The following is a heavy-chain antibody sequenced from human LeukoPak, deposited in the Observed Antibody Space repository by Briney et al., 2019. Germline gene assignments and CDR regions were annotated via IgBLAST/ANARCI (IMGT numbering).Heavy chain of an antibody. CDR2: ISYDGSNK. D-gene: IGHD2-2*01. V-gene: IGHV3-30-3*01. Sequence: GGSLRLSCAASGFTFSSYAMHWVRQAPGKGLEWVAVISYDGSNKYYADSVKGRFTISRDNSKNTLYLQMNSLRAEDTAVYYCARDAGCSSTSCAIRGGENWFDPWGQGILVTVSS. CDR3: ARDAGCSSTSCAIRGGENWFDP. CDR1: GFTFSSYA. J-gene: IGHJ5*02.